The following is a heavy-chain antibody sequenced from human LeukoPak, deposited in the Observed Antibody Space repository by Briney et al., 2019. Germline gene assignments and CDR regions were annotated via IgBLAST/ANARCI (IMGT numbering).Heavy chain of an antibody. CDR2: ISAYNGNT. CDR1: GYTFTSYG. CDR3: AREPPYYYDSSGYYADYYGMDV. D-gene: IGHD3-22*01. V-gene: IGHV1-18*01. J-gene: IGHJ6*02. Sequence: ASVKVSCKASGYTFTSYGISWVRQAPGQGLEWMGWISAYNGNTNYAQKLQGRVTMTTVTSTSTAYMELRSLRSDDTAVYYCAREPPYYYDSSGYYADYYGMDVWGQGTTVTVSS.